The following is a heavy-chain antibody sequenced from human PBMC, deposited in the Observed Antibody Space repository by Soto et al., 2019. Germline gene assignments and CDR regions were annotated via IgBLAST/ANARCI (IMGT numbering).Heavy chain of an antibody. CDR1: GVTFSSYA. J-gene: IGHJ6*02. CDR3: ARAPPPRYDAKLNYYYSGMDV. Sequence: VASVKVSCKASGVTFSSYAISWVRQAPGRGLEWMGGIIPIFGTANYAQKFQGRVTITADKSTSTAYMELSSLRSEDTAVYYCARAPPPRYDAKLNYYYSGMDVWGQGATVTVSS. V-gene: IGHV1-69*06. D-gene: IGHD3-22*01. CDR2: IIPIFGTA.